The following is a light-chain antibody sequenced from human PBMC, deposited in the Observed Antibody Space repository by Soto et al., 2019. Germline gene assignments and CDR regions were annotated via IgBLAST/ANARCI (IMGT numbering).Light chain of an antibody. Sequence: DIQLTQSPSTLSASVGDRVTITCRASQFISRYLAWYQQKPGKAPKLLIYDVSSLESGVPPMFSGSGSGTEFTLTSSSLQADDFATYYCQQDNSYWTFGQGTKVEIK. J-gene: IGKJ1*01. CDR3: QQDNSYWT. V-gene: IGKV1-5*01. CDR1: QFISRY. CDR2: DVS.